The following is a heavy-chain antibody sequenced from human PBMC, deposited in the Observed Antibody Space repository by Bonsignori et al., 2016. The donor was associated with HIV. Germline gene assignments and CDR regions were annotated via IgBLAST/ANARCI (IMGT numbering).Heavy chain of an antibody. J-gene: IGHJ6*03. CDR3: ARYRFLEFNYSYMDV. Sequence: WIRQPPGKGLEWVSSISSSSSYIYYADSVKGRFTISRDNAKNSLYLQMNSLRAEDTAVYYCARYRFLEFNYSYMDVWGKGTTVTSP. V-gene: IGHV3-21*01. CDR2: ISSSSSYI. D-gene: IGHD3-3*01.